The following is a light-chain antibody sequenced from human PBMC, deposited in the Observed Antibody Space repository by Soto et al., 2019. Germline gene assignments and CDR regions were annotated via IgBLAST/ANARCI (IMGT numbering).Light chain of an antibody. V-gene: IGKV1-39*01. CDR2: AAS. CDR1: QSISSY. Sequence: DIQMTQSPSSLSASVGDRITITCRASQSISSYLNWYQHKPGEVPKLLMYAASSLQSGVPSRFSGSGSGTDFTLTINSLQPGDFATYYCQQSYTNPKTFGQGTKVEFK. J-gene: IGKJ1*01. CDR3: QQSYTNPKT.